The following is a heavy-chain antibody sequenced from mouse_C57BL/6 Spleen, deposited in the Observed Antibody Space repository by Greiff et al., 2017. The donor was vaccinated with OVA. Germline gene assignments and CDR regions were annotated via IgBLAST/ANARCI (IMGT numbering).Heavy chain of an antibody. J-gene: IGHJ2*01. D-gene: IGHD2-2*01. CDR1: GYAFSSYW. Sequence: QVQLQQSGAELVKPGASVKISCKASGYAFSSYWMNWVKQRPGKGLEWIGQIYPGDGDTNYNGKFKGKATLTADKSSSTAYMQLSSLTSEDSAVYFCARSGPYGYDVFDYWGQGTTLTVSS. CDR3: ARSGPYGYDVFDY. CDR2: IYPGDGDT. V-gene: IGHV1-80*01.